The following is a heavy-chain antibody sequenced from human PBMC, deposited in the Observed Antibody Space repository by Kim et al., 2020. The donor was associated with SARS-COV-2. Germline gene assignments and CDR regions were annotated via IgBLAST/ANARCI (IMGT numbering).Heavy chain of an antibody. CDR2: ISSSSSTI. J-gene: IGHJ6*02. V-gene: IGHV3-48*02. D-gene: IGHD3-16*01. Sequence: GGSLRLSCAASGFTFSSYSMNWVRQAPGKGLEWVSYISSSSSTIYYADSVKGRFTISRDNAKNSLYLQMNSLRDEDTAVYYCARDNSPSYYDCIWGEGGMDVWGQGTTVTVSS. CDR3: ARDNSPSYYDCIWGEGGMDV. CDR1: GFTFSSYS.